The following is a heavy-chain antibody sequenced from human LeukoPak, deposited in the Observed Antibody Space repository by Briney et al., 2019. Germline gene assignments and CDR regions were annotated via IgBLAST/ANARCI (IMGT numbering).Heavy chain of an antibody. Sequence: GGSLRLSCAASGFTFSSYAMSWVRQAPGKGLEWVSAISGSGGSTYYADSVKGRFTISRDNSKNTLYLQMNSLRAEDTAVYCCAKTFIVGATTFFGFDYWGQGTLVTVSS. J-gene: IGHJ4*02. CDR3: AKTFIVGATTFFGFDY. D-gene: IGHD1-26*01. CDR2: ISGSGGST. V-gene: IGHV3-23*01. CDR1: GFTFSSYA.